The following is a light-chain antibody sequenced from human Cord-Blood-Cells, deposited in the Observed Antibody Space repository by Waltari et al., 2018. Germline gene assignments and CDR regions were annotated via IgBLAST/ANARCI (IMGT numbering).Light chain of an antibody. J-gene: IGKJ2*01. CDR1: QSVSSSY. CDR3: QQYGSSPPYT. V-gene: IGKV3-20*01. CDR2: GAS. Sequence: ETVLTQSPGTRSLSPGERATLSCRASQSVSSSYLAWYQQKPGQAPRLLIYGASSRATGIPDRFSGSGSGTDFTLTISRLEPEDFAVYYCQQYGSSPPYTFGQGTKLEIK.